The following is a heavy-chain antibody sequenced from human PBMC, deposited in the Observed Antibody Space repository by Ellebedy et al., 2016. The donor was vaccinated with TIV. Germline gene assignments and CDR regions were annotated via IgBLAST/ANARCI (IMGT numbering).Heavy chain of an antibody. CDR1: GGSISSSIHY. CDR2: IYYSGTT. D-gene: IGHD3-22*01. Sequence: MPSETLSLTCTVSGGSISSSIHYWGWIRQPPGQGLEWIGNIYYSGTTYYNPSLKSRVTISVDTSENQFSLKLSSVTASDTAIYYCARLLGGYYYSSSGFGYYFDSWGQGALVTVSS. J-gene: IGHJ4*02. V-gene: IGHV4-39*01. CDR3: ARLLGGYYYSSSGFGYYFDS.